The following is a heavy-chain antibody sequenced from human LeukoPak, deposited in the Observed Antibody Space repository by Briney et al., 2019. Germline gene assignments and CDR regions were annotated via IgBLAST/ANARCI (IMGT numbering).Heavy chain of an antibody. D-gene: IGHD3-3*01. V-gene: IGHV3-7*01. CDR3: ATDRGWRTSGYYLYYFEY. Sequence: LSGGSLRLSCAASGFVFRNYFMSWVRQAPGKGLEWVASIKNDGSEIYYVDSVRGRYTICRDKNKNSLYLQMSSLRAEDTAVYYCATDRGWRTSGYYLYYFEYWGQGTLVTFSS. CDR1: GFVFRNYF. CDR2: IKNDGSEI. J-gene: IGHJ4*02.